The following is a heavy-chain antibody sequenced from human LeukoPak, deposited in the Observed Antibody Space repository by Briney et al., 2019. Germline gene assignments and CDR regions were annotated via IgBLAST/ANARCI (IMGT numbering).Heavy chain of an antibody. Sequence: SVKVSCKASGGTFSSYAISWVRQAPGQGHEWMGGIIPIFGTANYAQKFQGRVTITADKSTSTAYMELSSLRSEDTAVYYCARGNSSGSKYFQHWGQGTLVTVSS. CDR2: IIPIFGTA. J-gene: IGHJ1*01. CDR1: GGTFSSYA. CDR3: ARGNSSGSKYFQH. D-gene: IGHD6-19*01. V-gene: IGHV1-69*06.